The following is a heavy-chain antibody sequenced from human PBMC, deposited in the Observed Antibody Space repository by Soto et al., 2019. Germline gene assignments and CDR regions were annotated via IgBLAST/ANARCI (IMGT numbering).Heavy chain of an antibody. J-gene: IGHJ4*02. V-gene: IGHV1-69*06. D-gene: IGHD7-27*01. CDR2: LIPLFGTT. CDR1: GGTFSGHA. Sequence: QVQLVQSGAEVKKPGSSVKVSCEASGGTFSGHAISWVRQAPGQGPEWMGGLIPLFGTTQHAQNFQGRLTSTAAKSTSTAYMELTSLRFDDTAIYYCARGPNWGYRFDSWGQGTLVTVSS. CDR3: ARGPNWGYRFDS.